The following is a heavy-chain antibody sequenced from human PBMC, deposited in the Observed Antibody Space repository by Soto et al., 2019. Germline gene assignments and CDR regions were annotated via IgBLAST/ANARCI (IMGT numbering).Heavy chain of an antibody. D-gene: IGHD3-10*01. Sequence: QVQLQESGPGLVKPSQTLSLTCTVSGGSISSGGYYWNWIRQHPGKGLEWIGDISYSGSTYYNPSLQCRVMLSIYTSKNQFSLKSNSVTAADTAVYYCSRNRAPSWFDPWGQGTLVTVAS. J-gene: IGHJ5*02. CDR3: SRNRAPSWFDP. V-gene: IGHV4-31*03. CDR2: ISYSGST. CDR1: GGSISSGGYY.